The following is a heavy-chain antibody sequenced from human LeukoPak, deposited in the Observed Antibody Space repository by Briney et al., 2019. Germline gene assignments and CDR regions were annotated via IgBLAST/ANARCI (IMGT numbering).Heavy chain of an antibody. V-gene: IGHV4-59*12. CDR2: IHYSGDT. Sequence: SETLSLTCTVSGGSISSYYWNWIRQPPGKGLEWIGYIHYSGDTYYSPSLKSRLTISVDTSKNQFSLRLRSVTAADTAVYYCARVVAYDSTGYYLYYFDYWGQGTLVTVAA. D-gene: IGHD3-22*01. CDR1: GGSISSYY. J-gene: IGHJ4*02. CDR3: ARVVAYDSTGYYLYYFDY.